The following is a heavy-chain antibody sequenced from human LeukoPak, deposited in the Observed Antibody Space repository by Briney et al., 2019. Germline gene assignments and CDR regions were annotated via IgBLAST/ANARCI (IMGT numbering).Heavy chain of an antibody. J-gene: IGHJ4*02. D-gene: IGHD4/OR15-4a*01. CDR1: GGSISSYY. Sequence: SETLSLTCSVSGGSISSYYWSWIRQPPGKGLEWIGYIYYSGSTNYNPSLKSRVTISVDTPKNQFSLKLSSVTAADTAVYYCARRAGAYSHPYDYWGQGTLVTVSS. CDR2: IYYSGST. CDR3: ARRAGAYSHPYDY. V-gene: IGHV4-59*01.